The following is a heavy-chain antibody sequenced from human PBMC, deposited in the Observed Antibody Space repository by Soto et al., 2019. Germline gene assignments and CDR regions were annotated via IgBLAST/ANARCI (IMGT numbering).Heavy chain of an antibody. V-gene: IGHV4-39*01. Sequence: SETLSLTCTVSGGSISSSSYYWGWIRQPPGKGLEWIGSIYYSGSTYYNPSLKSRVTISVDTSKNQFSLKLSSVTAADTAVYYCARQGRSITMIVPVIGFDPWGQGTLVTVSS. J-gene: IGHJ5*02. CDR1: GGSISSSSYY. CDR3: ARQGRSITMIVPVIGFDP. D-gene: IGHD3-22*01. CDR2: IYYSGST.